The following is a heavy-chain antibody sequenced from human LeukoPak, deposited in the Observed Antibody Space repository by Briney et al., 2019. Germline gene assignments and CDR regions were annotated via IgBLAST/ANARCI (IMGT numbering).Heavy chain of an antibody. CDR2: ISYDGSNK. V-gene: IGHV3-30*03. D-gene: IGHD1-1*01. Sequence: HPGGSLRLSCAASGFTFSSYGMHWVRQAPGKGLEWVAVISYDGSNKYYVDSVKGRFTISRDNSKNTLYLQMNSLRAEDTAVYYCARDGIQLGHSFGYWGQGTLVTVSS. CDR3: ARDGIQLGHSFGY. J-gene: IGHJ4*02. CDR1: GFTFSSYG.